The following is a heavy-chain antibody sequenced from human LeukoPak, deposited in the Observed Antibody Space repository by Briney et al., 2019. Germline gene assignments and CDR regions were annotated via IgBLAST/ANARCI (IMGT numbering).Heavy chain of an antibody. CDR3: AGSDTIGYLPREWDYWYFDR. D-gene: IGHD3-22*01. J-gene: IGHJ2*01. Sequence: GGSLRLSCAASGFTFSSYAMHWVRQAPGKGLEWVSSISIGNTYIYYADSVKGRFTISRDNAKNSLYLQLNSLRAEDTAVYYCAGSDTIGYLPREWDYWYFDRWGRGTLVTVSS. CDR2: ISIGNTYI. CDR1: GFTFSSYA. V-gene: IGHV3-21*03.